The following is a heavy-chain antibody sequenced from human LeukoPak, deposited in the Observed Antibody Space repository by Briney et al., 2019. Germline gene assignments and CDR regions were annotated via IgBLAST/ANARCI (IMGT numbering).Heavy chain of an antibody. CDR2: ILSDGSLQ. CDR1: GFTFGSYA. J-gene: IGHJ4*02. D-gene: IGHD5-24*01. CDR3: ARGAIRVSYNLIDE. V-gene: IGHV3-30*04. Sequence: GGSLRLSCAASGFTFGSYAMHWVRQAPGKGLEWVAVILSDGSLQNSADSVRGRFIISRDNSKNTLFLQMSSLRPEDTSVYYCARGAIRVSYNLIDERGQGTLVTVSS.